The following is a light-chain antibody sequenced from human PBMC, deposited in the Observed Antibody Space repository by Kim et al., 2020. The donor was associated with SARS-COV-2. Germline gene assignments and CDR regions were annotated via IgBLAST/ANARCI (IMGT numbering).Light chain of an antibody. CDR2: NAS. J-gene: IGKJ2*01. Sequence: GERATLSCRASQNITSNVNSSLGWCQQKPGQAPRRLIYNASTRATGVPARFIGSGSGTEFTLTISSLQSEDFAVYYCHQYNKWPYTFGQGTKLEI. CDR3: HQYNKWPYT. V-gene: IGKV3-15*01. CDR1: QNITSN.